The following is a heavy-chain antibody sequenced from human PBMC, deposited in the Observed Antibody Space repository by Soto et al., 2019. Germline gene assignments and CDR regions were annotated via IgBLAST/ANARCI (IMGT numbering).Heavy chain of an antibody. CDR2: TNPSSGDT. CDR3: TREGGSYDY. J-gene: IGHJ4*02. CDR1: GYTFTSYY. D-gene: IGHD1-26*01. V-gene: IGHV1-46*01. Sequence: ASVKVSCKASGYTFTSYYMHWVRQAPGQGLEWMGITNPSSGDTTYAQKFQGRVTMTRDTSTSTIYMQLSSLRSEDTAVYYCTREGGSYDYWGQGTLVTVSS.